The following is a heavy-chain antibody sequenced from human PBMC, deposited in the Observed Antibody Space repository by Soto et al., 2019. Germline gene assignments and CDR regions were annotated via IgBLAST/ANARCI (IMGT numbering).Heavy chain of an antibody. CDR3: ARAQGYCSGGSCYPLADAFDI. J-gene: IGHJ3*02. D-gene: IGHD2-15*01. CDR1: GFTFSSYS. CDR2: IGTAGDT. V-gene: IGHV3-13*01. Sequence: GGSLRLSCAASGFTFSSYSMNWVRQAPGKGLEWVSAIGTAGDTYYPGSVKGRFTISRENAKNSLYLQMNSLRAGDTAVYYCARAQGYCSGGSCYPLADAFDIWGQGTMVTVSS.